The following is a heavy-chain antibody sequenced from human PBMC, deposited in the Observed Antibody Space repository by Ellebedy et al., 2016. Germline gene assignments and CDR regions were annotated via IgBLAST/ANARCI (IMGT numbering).Heavy chain of an antibody. CDR1: GDSVTSNIW. Sequence: SETLSLTXDVSGDSVTSNIWWSWVRQTPQKGLEWIGEIFHTGRTNYNPSLKSRLTFSIDKSRNQFSLRLASVTAADTALYYCTRNGFYCLDNWGQGILVTVS. V-gene: IGHV4-4*02. CDR3: TRNGFYCLDN. D-gene: IGHD2-8*01. J-gene: IGHJ1*01. CDR2: IFHTGRT.